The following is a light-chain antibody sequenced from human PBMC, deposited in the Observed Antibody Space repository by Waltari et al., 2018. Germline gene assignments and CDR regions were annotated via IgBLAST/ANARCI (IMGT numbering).Light chain of an antibody. CDR2: LNSDGSH. J-gene: IGLJ2*01. V-gene: IGLV4-69*01. CDR3: QTWGSGIVT. CDR1: PGHSDFA. Sequence: QPVLTQSPPASASPGASDKLTCTLSPGHSDFAIALNKQQPERGPRYLMKLNSDGSHTKGDEIPDRFSGSSSGAERYLTISSLQSEDEAAYYCQTWGSGIVTFGGGTQLTVL.